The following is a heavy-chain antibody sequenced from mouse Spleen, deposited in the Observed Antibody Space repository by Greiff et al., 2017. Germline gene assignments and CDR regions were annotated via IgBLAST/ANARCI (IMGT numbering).Heavy chain of an antibody. CDR1: GYTFTSYW. Sequence: QVQLQQPGAELVRPGSSVKLSCTASGYTFTSYWMDWVKQRPGQGLEWIGNIYPSDSDNHYNQKFKDKATLTVDKSSSTAYIQLSSLTSEDSAVYCCARKWGNFVGHWGQGTTLPVSS. D-gene: IGHD2-1*01. CDR2: IYPSDSDN. V-gene: IGHV1-61*01. CDR3: ARKWGNFVGH. J-gene: IGHJ2*01.